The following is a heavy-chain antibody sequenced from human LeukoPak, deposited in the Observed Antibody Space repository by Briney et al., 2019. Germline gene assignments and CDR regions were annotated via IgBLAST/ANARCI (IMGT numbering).Heavy chain of an antibody. Sequence: GGSLRLSCEASGFIFSSYGMHWVRQAPGKGLEWVASIRYDGNNKYYVNSVKGRFTISRDNSKNTLYLQMNSLRAEDTAVYYCAKRSGTGTIVPYFDYWGQGTLVTVSS. D-gene: IGHD1-1*01. CDR2: IRYDGNNK. V-gene: IGHV3-30*02. CDR1: GFIFSSYG. J-gene: IGHJ4*02. CDR3: AKRSGTGTIVPYFDY.